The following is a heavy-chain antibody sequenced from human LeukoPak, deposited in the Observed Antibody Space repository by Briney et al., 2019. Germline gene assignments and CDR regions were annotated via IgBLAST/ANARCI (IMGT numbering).Heavy chain of an antibody. J-gene: IGHJ4*02. Sequence: SETLSLTCTVSGGSISSYYWSWIRQPPGKGLEWIGYIYYSGSTNYNPSPKSRVTISVDTSKNHFSLKLNSVTAADTAVYYCARGTYYYGSGSYPIYFDYWGQGTLVTVSS. CDR3: ARGTYYYGSGSYPIYFDY. CDR2: IYYSGST. V-gene: IGHV4-59*01. D-gene: IGHD3-10*01. CDR1: GGSISSYY.